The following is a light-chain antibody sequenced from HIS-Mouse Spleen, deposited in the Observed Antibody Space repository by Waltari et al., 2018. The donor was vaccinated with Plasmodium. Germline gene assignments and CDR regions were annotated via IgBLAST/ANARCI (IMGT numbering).Light chain of an antibody. V-gene: IGLV2-11*01. Sequence: LTQPRSVSGSPGQSVTISCTGTSSDVGGYNYVSWYQQHPGKAPKLMIYDVSKRPSGVPDRFSGSKSGNTASLTISGLQAEDEADYYCCSYAGSYTWVFGGGTKLTVL. CDR1: SSDVGGYNY. CDR2: DVS. CDR3: CSYAGSYTWV. J-gene: IGLJ3*02.